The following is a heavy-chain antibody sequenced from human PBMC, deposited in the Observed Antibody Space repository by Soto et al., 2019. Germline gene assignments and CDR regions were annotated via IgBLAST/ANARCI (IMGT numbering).Heavy chain of an antibody. V-gene: IGHV4-59*08. CDR3: ARTDSGSYDWYFDL. CDR2: IYYSGST. D-gene: IGHD1-26*01. Sequence: SETLSLTCTVSGGSISSYYWSWIRQPPGKGLEWIGYIYYSGSTNYNPSLKSRVTISVDTSKNQFSLKLSSVTAADTAVYYCARTDSGSYDWYFDLWGRGTLVTVSS. CDR1: GGSISSYY. J-gene: IGHJ2*01.